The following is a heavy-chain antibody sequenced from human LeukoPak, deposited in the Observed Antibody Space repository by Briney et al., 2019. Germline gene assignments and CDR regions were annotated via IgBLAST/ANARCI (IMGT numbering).Heavy chain of an antibody. V-gene: IGHV3-21*01. CDR2: ISSSSSYI. D-gene: IGHD1-26*01. Sequence: GGSLRLSCAASGFTFSSYGMNWVRQAPGKGLEWVSSISSSSSYIYYADSVKGRFTISRDNAKNSLYLQMNSLRAEDTTVYYCARDRGGVLGEYWGQGTLVTASS. J-gene: IGHJ4*02. CDR3: ARDRGGVLGEY. CDR1: GFTFSSYG.